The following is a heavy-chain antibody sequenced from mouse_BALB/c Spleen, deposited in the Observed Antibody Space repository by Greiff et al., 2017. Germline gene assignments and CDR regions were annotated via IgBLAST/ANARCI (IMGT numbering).Heavy chain of an antibody. CDR1: GYTFTSYW. J-gene: IGHJ3*01. V-gene: IGHV1-5*01. D-gene: IGHD1-1*01. Sequence: EVQLQQSGTVLARPGASVKMSCKASGYTFTSYWMHWVKQRPVQGLEWIGAIYPGNSDTSYNQKFKGKAKLTAVTSTSTAYMELSSLTNEDSAVYYCTRSEHYDGSRGFAYWGQGTLVTVSA. CDR2: IYPGNSDT. CDR3: TRSEHYDGSRGFAY.